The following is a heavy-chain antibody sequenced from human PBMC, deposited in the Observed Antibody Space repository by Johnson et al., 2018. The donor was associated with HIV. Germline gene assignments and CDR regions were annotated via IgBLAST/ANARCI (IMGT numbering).Heavy chain of an antibody. V-gene: IGHV3-74*01. CDR3: ARESRYNFWSGYDAFDI. J-gene: IGHJ3*02. Sequence: EQLVESGGGVVQPGGSLRLSCAASGFTFISYWMHWVRQAPGKGLVWVSRINSDGTITSYADSVKGRFTISRDNAKNTLYLQMNSLRAEDTAVYYCARESRYNFWSGYDAFDIWGQGTMVTVSS. D-gene: IGHD3-3*01. CDR2: INSDGTIT. CDR1: GFTFISYW.